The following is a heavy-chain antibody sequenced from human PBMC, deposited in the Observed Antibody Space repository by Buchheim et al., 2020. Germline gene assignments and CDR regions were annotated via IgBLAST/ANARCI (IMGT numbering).Heavy chain of an antibody. Sequence: EVQMVESGGGLVQPGGSLRVSCAASGFAFSTYWVNWVRQAPGKGLEWVANIKQDGSEKFYVDSVKGRFSVSRDNSKKSLFLQMNSLRAEDTAVYYCTVFDYWGHGTL. CDR3: TVFDY. V-gene: IGHV3-7*01. J-gene: IGHJ4*01. CDR2: IKQDGSEK. CDR1: GFAFSTYW.